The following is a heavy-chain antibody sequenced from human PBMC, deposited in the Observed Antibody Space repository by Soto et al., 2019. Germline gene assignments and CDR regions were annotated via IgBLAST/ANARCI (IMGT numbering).Heavy chain of an antibody. D-gene: IGHD6-19*01. CDR3: ARELAVAAPTEYYYYGMDV. J-gene: IGHJ6*02. V-gene: IGHV1-3*01. Sequence: ASVKVSCKASGYTFTSYAMHWVRQAPGQRLEWMGWINAGNGNTKYSQKFQGGVTITRDTSASTAYMELSSLRSEDTAVYYCARELAVAAPTEYYYYGMDVWGQGTTVTVSS. CDR2: INAGNGNT. CDR1: GYTFTSYA.